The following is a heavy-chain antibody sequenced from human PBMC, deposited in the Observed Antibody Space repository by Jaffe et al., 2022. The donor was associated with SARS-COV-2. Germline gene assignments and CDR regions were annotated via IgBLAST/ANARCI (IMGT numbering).Heavy chain of an antibody. J-gene: IGHJ3*01. CDR1: GYSFSSHL. CDR2: INSDYGVT. D-gene: IGHD1-7*01. CDR3: AAGTTKGRGAFDL. Sequence: QVHFIQSGAEVKRPGASVKISCKAFGYSFSSHLLHWVRRAPGRSLEWVGWINSDYGVTKYSPKFQDRVTINSESSANTAYLDLRSLTVDDTATYYCAAGTTKGRGAFDLWGPGTVITVSS. V-gene: IGHV1-3*01.